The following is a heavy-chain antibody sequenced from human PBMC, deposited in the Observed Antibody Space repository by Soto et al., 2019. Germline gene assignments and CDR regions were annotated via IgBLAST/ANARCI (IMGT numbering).Heavy chain of an antibody. Sequence: VQLVESGGGVVQPGRSLRLTCAASGFIFSGSGMHWVRQAPGKGLEGVALVSNDGIRKYYGDSVKGRFTISRDNAENTLYLQMNSLRAEDTAVYYCARWVGGSMYDNSGKYDSWGQGTLVTVSS. CDR3: ARWVGGSMYDNSGKYDS. J-gene: IGHJ5*01. D-gene: IGHD3-22*01. V-gene: IGHV3-30*03. CDR1: GFIFSGSG. CDR2: VSNDGIRK.